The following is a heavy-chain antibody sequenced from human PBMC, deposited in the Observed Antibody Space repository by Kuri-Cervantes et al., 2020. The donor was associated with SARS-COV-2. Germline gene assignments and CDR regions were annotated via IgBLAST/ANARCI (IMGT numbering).Heavy chain of an antibody. CDR3: KGVSSGYSYYFDY. CDR2: IRSKAYGGTT. D-gene: IGHD3-22*01. Sequence: GGSLRLSCTASGFTFGDYAMSWVRQAPGKGLEWVGFIRSKAYGGTTEYAASVKGRFTISRDDSKSIAYLQMNSLKTEDTAVYYCKGVSSGYSYYFDYWGQGTLVTVSS. V-gene: IGHV3-49*04. CDR1: GFTFGDYA. J-gene: IGHJ4*02.